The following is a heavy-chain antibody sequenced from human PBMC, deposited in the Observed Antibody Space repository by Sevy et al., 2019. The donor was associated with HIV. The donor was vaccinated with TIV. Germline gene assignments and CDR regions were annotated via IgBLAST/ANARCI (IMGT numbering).Heavy chain of an antibody. Sequence: ASVKVSCKASGYTFTSYGISWVRQAPGQGLEWMGWISAYNGNTNYAQKLQGRVTMTTDKSTSTAYMELRSLRSDDTAVYYCARELLGYCSGGSCQEGDYYYYGMDVWGQGTTVTVSS. CDR1: GYTFTSYG. D-gene: IGHD2-15*01. CDR2: ISAYNGNT. J-gene: IGHJ6*02. V-gene: IGHV1-18*01. CDR3: ARELLGYCSGGSCQEGDYYYYGMDV.